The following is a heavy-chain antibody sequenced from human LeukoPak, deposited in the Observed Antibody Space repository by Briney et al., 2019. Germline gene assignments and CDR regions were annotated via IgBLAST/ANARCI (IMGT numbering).Heavy chain of an antibody. CDR1: GFTFSSYG. D-gene: IGHD3-3*01. Sequence: PGGSLRLSCAASGFTFSSYGMHWVARAPGKGLEWLAVISYDGSDKYYADSVKGRFTISRDNSKNTLYLQMNSLRAEDTAVYYCAKERWLLSSYFDYWGQGTLVTVSS. CDR3: AKERWLLSSYFDY. J-gene: IGHJ4*02. CDR2: ISYDGSDK. V-gene: IGHV3-30*18.